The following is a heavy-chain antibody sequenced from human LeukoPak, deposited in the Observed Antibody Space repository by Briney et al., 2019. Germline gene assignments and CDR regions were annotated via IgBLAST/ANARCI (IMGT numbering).Heavy chain of an antibody. CDR1: GFTFSSYW. J-gene: IGHJ4*02. V-gene: IGHV3-7*03. CDR2: IKQDGSEK. Sequence: GGSLRLSCAASGFTFSSYWMSWVRQAPGKGLEWVANIKQDGSEKYYVDSVKGRFTISRDNAKNSLYLQMNSLRAEDMALYYCAKDTGRYSYGYYFDYWGQGTLVTVSS. CDR3: AKDTGRYSYGYYFDY. D-gene: IGHD5-18*01.